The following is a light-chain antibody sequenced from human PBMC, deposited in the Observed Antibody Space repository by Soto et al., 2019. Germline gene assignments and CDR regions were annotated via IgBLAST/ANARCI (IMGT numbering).Light chain of an antibody. CDR1: SSDFGGSEF. Sequence: QSALTQPRSVSASPGQSVAISCTKTSSDFGGSEFVSWYQQQPGKAPKLIIYDATQRPSGVPDRLSGSKSGDTASLTISGLQAEDEADYYCCSYTYTYSVFGGGTKLTVL. CDR2: DAT. J-gene: IGLJ3*02. CDR3: CSYTYTYSV. V-gene: IGLV2-11*01.